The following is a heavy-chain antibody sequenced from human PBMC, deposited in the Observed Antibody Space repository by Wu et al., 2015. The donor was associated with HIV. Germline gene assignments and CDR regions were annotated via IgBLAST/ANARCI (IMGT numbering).Heavy chain of an antibody. J-gene: IGHJ6*02. CDR1: GATFGTYG. CDR2: ITPMFGKP. CDR3: AKANRIVISGIDYYHQYGMDV. D-gene: IGHD1-26*01. V-gene: IGHV1-69*13. Sequence: QVQLVQSGAEVKKPGSSVKVSCKASGATFGTYGFNWVRQAPGGGFEWMGRITPMFGKPNYAQKFLGRVTITADGSTNTAYMELTSLRSEDTAVYYCAKANRIVISGIDYYHQYGMDVWGQGTTVTVSS.